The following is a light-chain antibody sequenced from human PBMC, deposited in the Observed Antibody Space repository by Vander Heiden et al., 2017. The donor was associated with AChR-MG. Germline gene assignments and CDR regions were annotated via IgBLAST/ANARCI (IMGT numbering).Light chain of an antibody. CDR1: QSLVHSDGNTY. V-gene: IGKV2-30*02. Sequence: DVVMTQSPLSLPVTLGQPASISCRSSQSLVHSDGNTYLEWYQQRPGQSPRRLIYRVSNRDSGVPDRFSGSGSGTDFTLRISRVEADDVGVYYCMQHTHWPHTFGQGTKLEIK. CDR3: MQHTHWPHT. CDR2: RVS. J-gene: IGKJ2*01.